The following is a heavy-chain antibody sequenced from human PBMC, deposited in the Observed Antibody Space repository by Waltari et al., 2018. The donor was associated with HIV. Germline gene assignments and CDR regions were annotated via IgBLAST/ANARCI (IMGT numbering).Heavy chain of an antibody. CDR3: ARGPYHYDSSDLGRGALDI. CDR1: GSTFTGNQ. Sequence: QVQLVQSGAEVKKPGASVKVSCKASGSTFTGNQMHWVRQAPRQGLEWMGRISPKSGGTNYAQKFQGRVTMTRDTSISTAYMELSRLRSDDTAVYYCARGPYHYDSSDLGRGALDIWGQGTMVTVSS. J-gene: IGHJ3*02. CDR2: ISPKSGGT. D-gene: IGHD3-22*01. V-gene: IGHV1-2*06.